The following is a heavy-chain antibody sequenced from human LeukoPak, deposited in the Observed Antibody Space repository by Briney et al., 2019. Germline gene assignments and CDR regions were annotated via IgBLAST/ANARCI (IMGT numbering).Heavy chain of an antibody. V-gene: IGHV3-43D*03. CDR1: GFTFDDYA. Sequence: GGSLTLSCAASGFTFDDYAMHWVRQAPGKGLEWVSLISWDCGSTDYADSVKGRFTIYRDNSKNSLHLQMNSLRPEDSALYYCAKDIWGGAYYDSGSYYGIDYWGQGTLVTVSS. CDR3: AKDIWGGAYYDSGSYYGIDY. D-gene: IGHD3-10*01. CDR2: ISWDCGST. J-gene: IGHJ4*02.